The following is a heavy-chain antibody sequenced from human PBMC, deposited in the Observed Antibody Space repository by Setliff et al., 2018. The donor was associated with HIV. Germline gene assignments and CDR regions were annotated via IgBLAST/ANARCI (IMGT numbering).Heavy chain of an antibody. Sequence: WASVKVSCKASGYSFTNYGISWVRQAPGQGLEWMGWISSYNDNTNYALNLQGRVTMTTDTSTSTAYMELRSLRSDDTAVYYCARDDVGYCSGGSCYHLFDTFDIWCQGTVVTVS. CDR1: GYSFTNYG. V-gene: IGHV1-18*01. CDR2: ISSYNDNT. D-gene: IGHD2-15*01. CDR3: ARDDVGYCSGGSCYHLFDTFDI. J-gene: IGHJ3*02.